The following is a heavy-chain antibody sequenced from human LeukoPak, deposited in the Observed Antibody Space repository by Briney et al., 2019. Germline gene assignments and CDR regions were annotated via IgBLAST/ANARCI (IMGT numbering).Heavy chain of an antibody. Sequence: GGALRLSCAASGFTFSTYAMSWVRQAPGKGLEWVSAISGSGGSTYYADSVKGRFTISRDNSRNTLYLQMNSLRAEDTAIYYCAKDDHGGSGWRDYYDYWGQGTLVTVSS. D-gene: IGHD6-19*01. J-gene: IGHJ4*02. CDR3: AKDDHGGSGWRDYYDY. CDR2: ISGSGGST. V-gene: IGHV3-23*01. CDR1: GFTFSTYA.